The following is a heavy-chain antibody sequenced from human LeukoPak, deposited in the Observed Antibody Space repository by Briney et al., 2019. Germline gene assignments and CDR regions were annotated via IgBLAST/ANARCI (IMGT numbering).Heavy chain of an antibody. V-gene: IGHV3-49*04. CDR2: IRSKAYGGTT. D-gene: IGHD3-9*01. CDR1: GFTFGDYA. Sequence: GGSLRLSCTASGFTFGDYAMSWVRQAPGKGLEWVGFIRSKAYGGTTEYAASVKGRFTISRDDSKSIAYLQMNSLKTEGTAVYYCTRAREGYDILTGYFLWGQGTLVTVSS. CDR3: TRAREGYDILTGYFL. J-gene: IGHJ4*02.